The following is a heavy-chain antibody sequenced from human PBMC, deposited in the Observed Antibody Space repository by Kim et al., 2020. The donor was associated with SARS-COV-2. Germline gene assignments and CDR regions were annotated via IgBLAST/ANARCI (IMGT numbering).Heavy chain of an antibody. V-gene: IGHV4-59*13. D-gene: IGHD4-17*01. CDR2: IYYSGST. CDR1: GGSISSYY. J-gene: IGHJ5*02. Sequence: SETLSLTCTVSGGSISSYYWSWIRQPPGKGLEWIGYIYYSGSTNYNPSLKSRVTISVDTSKNQFSLKLSSVTAADTAVYYCARFPSDYGDKRGYWFDPWGQGTLVTVSS. CDR3: ARFPSDYGDKRGYWFDP.